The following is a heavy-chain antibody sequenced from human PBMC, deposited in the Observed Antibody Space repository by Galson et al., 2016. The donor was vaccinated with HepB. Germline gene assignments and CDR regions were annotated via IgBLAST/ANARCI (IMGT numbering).Heavy chain of an antibody. J-gene: IGHJ4*02. CDR3: ARGYYDSSGFRFDY. CDR1: GGSVSSGRYY. V-gene: IGHV4-61*01. Sequence: ETLSLTCTVSGGSVSSGRYYWTWIRQPPGKGLQWIGYMYYSGSTNYNPSLKSRVTISGDTSKNQFSLKLTSVTAADTAVHYCARGYYDSSGFRFDYRGQGMQVTVSS. CDR2: MYYSGST. D-gene: IGHD3-22*01.